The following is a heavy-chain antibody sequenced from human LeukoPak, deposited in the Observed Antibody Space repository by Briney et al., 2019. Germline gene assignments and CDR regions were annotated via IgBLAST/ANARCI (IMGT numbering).Heavy chain of an antibody. CDR2: ISSSSFKI. Sequence: GGSLRLSCVASGFTFTNYGMNWVRQAPGKGLEWVSYISSSSFKIGYADSVKGRFTISRDNSKNSLYLQMDSLRVEDTAVYYCVRDPSYGSSWYYYMDVWGKGTTVTVSS. V-gene: IGHV3-48*04. CDR1: GFTFTNYG. D-gene: IGHD6-13*01. J-gene: IGHJ6*03. CDR3: VRDPSYGSSWYYYMDV.